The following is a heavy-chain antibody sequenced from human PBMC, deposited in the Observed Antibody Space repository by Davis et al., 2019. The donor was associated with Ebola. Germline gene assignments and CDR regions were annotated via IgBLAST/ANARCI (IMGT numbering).Heavy chain of an antibody. J-gene: IGHJ4*02. V-gene: IGHV3-30*02. CDR3: AKEVLSRGACDY. CDR2: IRYDGSNK. Sequence: GESLKISCAASGFTFSSYGMHWVRQAPGKGLEWVAFIRYDGSNKYYADSVKGRFTISRDNSKNTLYLQMNSLRAEDTAVYYCAKEVLSRGACDYWGQGTLVTVSS. D-gene: IGHD3-16*01. CDR1: GFTFSSYG.